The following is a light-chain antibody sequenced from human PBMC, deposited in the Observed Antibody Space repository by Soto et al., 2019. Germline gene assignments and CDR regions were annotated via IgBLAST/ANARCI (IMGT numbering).Light chain of an antibody. Sequence: QSALTQPRSVSRSPGQSVTISCTGTSSDVGGYNYVSWYQHHPGKAPKLMIYDVTKRPSGVPDRFSGSKSGNTASLTISGLQAEDEADYYCCSYAGAYTLVVFGGGTKLTVL. J-gene: IGLJ2*01. CDR1: SSDVGGYNY. V-gene: IGLV2-11*01. CDR2: DVT. CDR3: CSYAGAYTLVV.